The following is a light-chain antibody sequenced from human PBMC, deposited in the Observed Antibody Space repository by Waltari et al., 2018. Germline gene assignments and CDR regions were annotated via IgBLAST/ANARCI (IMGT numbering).Light chain of an antibody. Sequence: EIVMTQTPLSLSVTPGQPASISCRSSQRLLNLDGKTYLYWYVQKPGQPPQLLIHEVSNRFSGVPDRLSGSGSGTDFTLKISRVEAEDVGVYYCMQSTQLPLAFGQGTKVEIK. V-gene: IGKV2D-29*01. J-gene: IGKJ1*01. CDR3: MQSTQLPLA. CDR1: QRLLNLDGKTY. CDR2: EVS.